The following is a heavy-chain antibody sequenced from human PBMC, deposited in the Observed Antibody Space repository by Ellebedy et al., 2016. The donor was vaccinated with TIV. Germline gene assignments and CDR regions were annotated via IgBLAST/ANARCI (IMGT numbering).Heavy chain of an antibody. J-gene: IGHJ6*02. CDR1: GFTFRSYA. Sequence: PGGSLRLSCVASGFTFRSYAMHWVRQAPGKGLEWVAVISYDASKKYYVYSVKGRFTISRDNSKNTLYLQTNRLRVEDTAVYYCARVLIMVRGVTPRGFYYFYGMDVWGQGTTVIVSS. CDR3: ARVLIMVRGVTPRGFYYFYGMDV. D-gene: IGHD3-10*01. CDR2: ISYDASKK. V-gene: IGHV3-30-3*01.